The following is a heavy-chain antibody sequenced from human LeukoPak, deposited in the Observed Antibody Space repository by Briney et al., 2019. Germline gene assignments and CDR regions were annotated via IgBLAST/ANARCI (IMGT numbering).Heavy chain of an antibody. J-gene: IGHJ4*02. CDR3: ARGGRGYCSSTSCCIFDY. Sequence: SETLSLTCTVSGGSISSGGYYWSWIRQHPGKGLEWIGYIYYSGSTYYNPSLKSRVTISVDTSKNQFSLKLSSVTAADTAVYYCARGGRGYCSSTSCCIFDYWGQGTLVTVSS. V-gene: IGHV4-31*03. CDR1: GGSISSGGYY. CDR2: IYYSGST. D-gene: IGHD2-2*01.